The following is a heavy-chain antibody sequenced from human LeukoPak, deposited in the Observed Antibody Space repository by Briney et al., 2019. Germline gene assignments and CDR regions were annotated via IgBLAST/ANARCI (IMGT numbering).Heavy chain of an antibody. CDR2: ISAYNGNT. Sequence: ASVKVSCKASGYTFTSYGISWVRQAPGQGLEWMGWISAYNGNTNYAQKLQGRVTMTTDTSTSTAYMELRSLRSDDTAVYYCARGGRVVVVAATSDYWGQGTLVTVCS. V-gene: IGHV1-18*01. CDR1: GYTFTSYG. CDR3: ARGGRVVVVAATSDY. D-gene: IGHD2-15*01. J-gene: IGHJ4*02.